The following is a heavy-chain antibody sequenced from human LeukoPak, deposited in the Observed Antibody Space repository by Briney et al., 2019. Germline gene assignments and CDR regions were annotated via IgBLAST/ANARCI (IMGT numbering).Heavy chain of an antibody. CDR2: IRYDGSTQ. D-gene: IGHD3-10*01. CDR3: ARDRYYSPDY. Sequence: PGGSLRLSCAASGFTFRNYGMHWVRQAPGKGLEWVTFIRYDGSTQYYGDSVKGRFTISRDNSKNMLYLQMNSLRPEDTAVYYCARDRYYSPDYWGQGTLVTVSS. V-gene: IGHV3-30*02. CDR1: GFTFRNYG. J-gene: IGHJ4*02.